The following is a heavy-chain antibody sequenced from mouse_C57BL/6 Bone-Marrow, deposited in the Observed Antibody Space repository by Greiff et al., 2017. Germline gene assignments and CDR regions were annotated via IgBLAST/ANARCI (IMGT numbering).Heavy chain of an antibody. CDR3: SEASEVYSSAFYYGSSYRDHDF. V-gene: IGHV1-87*01. CDR2: VQGLEWIG. Sequence: QVQLQQSGPELVRPWASVKISCQAFYTFFRRVHFAIRDPNYWMQWVKQRPVQGLEWIGAFYPGNGGTSYNQKFKAKGTLTADKSSSTAYMQLMRLTSEASEVYSSAFYYGSSYRDHDFWGTGTTVTVSS. J-gene: IGHJ1*03. CDR1: YTFFRRVH. D-gene: IGHD1-1*01.